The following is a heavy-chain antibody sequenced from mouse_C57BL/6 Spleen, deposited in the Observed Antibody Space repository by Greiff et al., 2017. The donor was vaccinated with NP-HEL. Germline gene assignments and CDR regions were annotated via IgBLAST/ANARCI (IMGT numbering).Heavy chain of an antibody. CDR2: ISSGSSTL. CDR1: GFTFSDYG. J-gene: IGHJ2*01. CDR3: ARLNFDY. Sequence: VKLMESGGGLVKPGGSLKLSCAASGFTFSDYGMHWVRQAPEKGLEWVAYISSGSSTLYYADTVKGRSTISRDNAKNTLFLQMTSLRSEDTAMYYCARLNFDYWGQGTTLTVSS. V-gene: IGHV5-17*01.